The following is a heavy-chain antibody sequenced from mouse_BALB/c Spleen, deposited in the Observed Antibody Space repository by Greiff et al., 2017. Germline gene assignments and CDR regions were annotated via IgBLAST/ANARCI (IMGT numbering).Heavy chain of an antibody. J-gene: IGHJ2*01. Sequence: QVQLKQSGAELVRPGSSVKISCKASGYAFSSYWMNWVKQRPGQGLEWIGQIYPGDGDTNYNGKFKGKATLTADKSSSTAYMQLSSLTSEDSAVYFCAREGDGYASFDDWGQGTTLTVSS. CDR3: AREGDGYASFDD. V-gene: IGHV1-80*01. CDR1: GYAFSSYW. CDR2: IYPGDGDT. D-gene: IGHD2-2*01.